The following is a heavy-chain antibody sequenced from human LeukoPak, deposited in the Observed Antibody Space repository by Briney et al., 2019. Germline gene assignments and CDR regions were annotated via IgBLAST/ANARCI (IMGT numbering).Heavy chain of an antibody. CDR2: ISDSGGTT. V-gene: IGHV3-23*01. J-gene: IGHJ4*02. CDR3: AKDSQYCSSSSCYESGFDY. D-gene: IGHD2-2*01. CDR1: GFTFSSYA. Sequence: GGSLRLSCAASGFTFSSYAMSWVRQAPGKGLEWVSAISDSGGTTYYTDSVKGRFTISRDNSKNTLYLQMNSLRAEDTAVYYCAKDSQYCSSSSCYESGFDYWGQGTLVTVSS.